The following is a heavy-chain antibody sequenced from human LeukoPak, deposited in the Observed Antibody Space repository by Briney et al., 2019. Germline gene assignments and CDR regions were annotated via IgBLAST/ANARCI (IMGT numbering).Heavy chain of an antibody. D-gene: IGHD3-16*02. CDR2: IKQDGSEK. CDR3: ARVYDYVWGSYRNFDY. J-gene: IGHJ4*02. CDR1: GFTFSSYW. Sequence: QPGGSLRLSCAASGFTFSSYWMSWVRQAPGKGLEWVANIKQDGSEKYYVDSVKGRFTISRDNAKNPLYLQMNSLRAEDTAVYYCARVYDYVWGSYRNFDYWGQGTLVTVSS. V-gene: IGHV3-7*01.